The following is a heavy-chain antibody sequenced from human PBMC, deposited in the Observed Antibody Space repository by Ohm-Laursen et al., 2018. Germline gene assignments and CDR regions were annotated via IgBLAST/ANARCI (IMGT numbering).Heavy chain of an antibody. CDR1: GFSFNHYG. Sequence: SLRLSCTAFGFSFNHYGMHWVRQAPGKGLEWVSFTSSSGSTINYADSVKGRFTISRDNSKNSLYLQMNSLRAEDTALYYCAGNCYYYGMDDWGQGTAVTVSS. CDR3: AGNCYYYGMDD. J-gene: IGHJ6*02. V-gene: IGHV3-48*04. CDR2: TSSSGSTI.